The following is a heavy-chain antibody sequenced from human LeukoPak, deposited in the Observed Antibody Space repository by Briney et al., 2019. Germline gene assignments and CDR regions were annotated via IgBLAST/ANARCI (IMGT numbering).Heavy chain of an antibody. D-gene: IGHD3-22*01. Sequence: TGGSPRLSCTASGFTFSRYAMHWLRQAPGKGLEWVAVVAYDGSNKYSADSLKGRFTISRDNSKNTVFLEMSSLRPEDTAVYYCAKYAAAGAYDRHNQIDSWGQGTLVTVSS. CDR2: VAYDGSNK. V-gene: IGHV3-30*18. CDR1: GFTFSRYA. J-gene: IGHJ4*02. CDR3: AKYAAAGAYDRHNQIDS.